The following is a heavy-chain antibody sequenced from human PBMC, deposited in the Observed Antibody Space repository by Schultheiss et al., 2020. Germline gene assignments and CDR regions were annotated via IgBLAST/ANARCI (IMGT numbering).Heavy chain of an antibody. V-gene: IGHV4-34*01. CDR1: GGSFSGYY. Sequence: SETLSLTCAVYGGSFSGYYWTWIRQPPGKGLEWIGSIYYSGSTYYNPSLKSRVTISVDRSKNQFSLKLSSVTAADTAVYYCARDLTHSSGSVDYWGQGTLVTVSS. D-gene: IGHD6-19*01. CDR3: ARDLTHSSGSVDY. J-gene: IGHJ4*02. CDR2: IYYSGST.